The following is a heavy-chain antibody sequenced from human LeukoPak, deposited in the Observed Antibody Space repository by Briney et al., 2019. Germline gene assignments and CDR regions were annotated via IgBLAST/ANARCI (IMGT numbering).Heavy chain of an antibody. Sequence: GGSLRLSCAVSGFTVSSNYMSSVRQAPGKGLDWGSVIYSGGSTYYADSVKGRFTISRDNSKNTLYLQMNSLRVEDTAVYYCARDGLLGIWGQGTMVTVSS. V-gene: IGHV3-53*01. CDR3: ARDGLLGI. CDR2: IYSGGST. D-gene: IGHD3-16*01. CDR1: GFTVSSNY. J-gene: IGHJ3*02.